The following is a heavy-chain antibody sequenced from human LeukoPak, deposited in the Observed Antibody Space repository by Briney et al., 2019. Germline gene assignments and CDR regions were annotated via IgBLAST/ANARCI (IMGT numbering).Heavy chain of an antibody. CDR1: GFTFGDYA. J-gene: IGHJ4*02. Sequence: GGSLRLSCTASGFTFGDYAMSWVRQAPGKGLEWVGFIRSKAYGGTTEYAASVKGRFTISRDDSKSIAYLQMNSLKTEDTAVYYCTRVGVPAAMHFDYWGQGTLVTVSS. CDR2: IRSKAYGGTT. CDR3: TRVGVPAAMHFDY. D-gene: IGHD2-2*01. V-gene: IGHV3-49*04.